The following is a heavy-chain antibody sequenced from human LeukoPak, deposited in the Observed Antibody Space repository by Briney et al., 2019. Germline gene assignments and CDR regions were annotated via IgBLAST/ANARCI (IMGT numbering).Heavy chain of an antibody. CDR3: ARGGASVEF. D-gene: IGHD3-10*01. CDR2: IKPDGSDL. V-gene: IGHV3-7*01. CDR1: GFTFSSYG. J-gene: IGHJ4*02. Sequence: PGRSLRLSCAASGFTFSSYGMHWVRQAPGKGLEWVANIKPDGSDLHYVDSVKGRFTISRDNAHNSLYLQMNSLRAEDTAVYYCARGGASVEFWGQGTLVTVSS.